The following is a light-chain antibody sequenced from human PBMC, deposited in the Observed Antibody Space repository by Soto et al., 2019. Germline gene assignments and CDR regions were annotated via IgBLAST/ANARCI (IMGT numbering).Light chain of an antibody. CDR1: QGFSTW. CDR2: SAS. Sequence: DIQMTQSPSSVSASVRDRVTITCRASQGFSTWLAWYRRKPGRAPALLIYSASSLHSGVPSRFSGSGSGTDFSLTISSLQPEDSATYYCQQANSFPRTFGGGTEVEIK. CDR3: QQANSFPRT. V-gene: IGKV1-12*01. J-gene: IGKJ4*01.